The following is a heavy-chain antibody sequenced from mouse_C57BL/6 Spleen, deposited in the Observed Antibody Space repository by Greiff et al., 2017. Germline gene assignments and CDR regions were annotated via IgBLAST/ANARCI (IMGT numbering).Heavy chain of an antibody. Sequence: LQESGAELVKPGASVKMSCKASGYTFTTYPIEWMKQNHGKSLEWIGNFHPYNDDTKYNEKFKGKATLTVEKSSSTVYLELSRLTSDDSAVYYCARGGYDPYYAMDYWGQGTSVTVSS. CDR3: ARGGYDPYYAMDY. CDR1: GYTFTTYP. V-gene: IGHV1-47*01. J-gene: IGHJ4*01. CDR2: FHPYNDDT. D-gene: IGHD2-2*01.